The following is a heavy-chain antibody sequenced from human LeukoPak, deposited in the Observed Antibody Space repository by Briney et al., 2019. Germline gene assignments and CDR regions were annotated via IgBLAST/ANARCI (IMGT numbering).Heavy chain of an antibody. Sequence: GGSLRLSCAASGFIFSNYAMSWVRQAPGKGLEWVSAIDSTGAYTWYADSVKGRFTTSKDSSKTILYLQMNSLRAEDAAVYFCAKGSAAGRPYYFDYWGQGTLVTVSS. CDR1: GFIFSNYA. CDR3: AKGSAAGRPYYFDY. CDR2: IDSTGAYT. J-gene: IGHJ4*02. D-gene: IGHD6-25*01. V-gene: IGHV3-23*01.